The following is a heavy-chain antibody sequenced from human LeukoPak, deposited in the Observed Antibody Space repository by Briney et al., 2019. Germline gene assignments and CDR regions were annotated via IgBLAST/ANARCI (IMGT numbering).Heavy chain of an antibody. V-gene: IGHV5-51*01. CDR3: AIARRGYRSGGSCYGFDI. CDR2: IYPGDSDT. D-gene: IGHD2-15*01. CDR1: GYSFTSYW. J-gene: IGHJ3*02. Sequence: GESLKISCKGSGYSFTSYWIGWARQMPGKGLEWMGIIYPGDSDTRYSPSFQGQVTISADKSISTAYLQWSSLKASDTAMYYCAIARRGYRSGGSCYGFDIWGQGTMVTVSS.